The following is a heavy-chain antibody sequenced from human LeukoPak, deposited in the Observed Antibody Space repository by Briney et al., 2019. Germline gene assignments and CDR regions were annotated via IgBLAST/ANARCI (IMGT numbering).Heavy chain of an antibody. Sequence: GGSLRLSCAASGFTFSDYYMSWIRQAPGKGLGGVSYISSSGSTIYYADSVEGRFTISRDNAKNSLYLQMNSLRAEDTAVYYCATYSSLNRREFQYWGQGTLLTVSS. CDR1: GFTFSDYY. V-gene: IGHV3-11*04. D-gene: IGHD3-22*01. CDR2: ISSSGSTI. CDR3: ATYSSLNRREFQY. J-gene: IGHJ1*01.